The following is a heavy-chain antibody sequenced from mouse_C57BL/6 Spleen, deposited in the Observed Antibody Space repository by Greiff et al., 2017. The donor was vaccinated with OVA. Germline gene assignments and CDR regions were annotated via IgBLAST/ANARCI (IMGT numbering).Heavy chain of an antibody. CDR3: ARWDTTVVARYAMDY. D-gene: IGHD1-1*01. CDR1: GYAFSSYW. Sequence: QVHVKQSGAELVKPGASVKISCKASGYAFSSYWMNWVKQRPGKGLEWIGQIYPGDGDTNYNGKFKGKATLTADKSSSTAYMQLSSLTSEDSAVYFCARWDTTVVARYAMDYWGQGTSVTVSS. V-gene: IGHV1-80*01. CDR2: IYPGDGDT. J-gene: IGHJ4*01.